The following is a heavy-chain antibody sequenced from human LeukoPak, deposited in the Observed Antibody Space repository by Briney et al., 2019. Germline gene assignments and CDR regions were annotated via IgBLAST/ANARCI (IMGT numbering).Heavy chain of an antibody. D-gene: IGHD6-25*01. CDR3: ARDWEAADYYYGMDV. Sequence: PGGSLRLSCAASGFTVSSNYMSWVRQAPGKGLEWVSVIYSGGSTYYADSVKGRFTISRDNSKNTLYLQMNSLRAEDTAVYYCARDWEAADYYYGMDVWGQGTTVTVSS. J-gene: IGHJ6*02. CDR2: IYSGGST. V-gene: IGHV3-66*01. CDR1: GFTVSSNY.